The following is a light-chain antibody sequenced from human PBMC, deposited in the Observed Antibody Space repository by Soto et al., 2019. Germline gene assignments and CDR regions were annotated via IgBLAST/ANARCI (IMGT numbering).Light chain of an antibody. V-gene: IGKV3-20*01. J-gene: IGKJ5*01. CDR3: QHFGGTTFT. CDR1: QSVGDTY. CDR2: STS. Sequence: EIVWTQSPGTLCLSPGERATLSCRSSQSVGDTYLAWYQQKPGQAPRLLMYSTSIRATGIPDRFSGSGSGTHFTLTISRLEPGDFAVYYCQHFGGTTFTFGQGTRLEIK.